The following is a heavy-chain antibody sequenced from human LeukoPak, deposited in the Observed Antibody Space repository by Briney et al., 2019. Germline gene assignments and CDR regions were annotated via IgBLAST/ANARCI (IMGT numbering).Heavy chain of an antibody. CDR1: GGSFSGYY. D-gene: IGHD2-15*01. CDR2: INHSGST. CDR3: ARGEADEVVVAATFFDY. V-gene: IGHV4-34*01. Sequence: SETLSLTCAVYGGSFSGYYWSWIRQPPGKGLEWIGEINHSGSTNYNPSLKSRVTISVDTSKNQFSLKLSSVTAAGTAVYYCARGEADEVVVAATFFDYWGQGTLVTVSS. J-gene: IGHJ4*02.